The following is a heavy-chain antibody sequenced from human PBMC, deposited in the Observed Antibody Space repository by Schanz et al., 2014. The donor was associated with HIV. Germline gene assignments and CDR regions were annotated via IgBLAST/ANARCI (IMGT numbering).Heavy chain of an antibody. CDR3: ARGRYSGSYYNY. V-gene: IGHV1-69*13. CDR2: IIPIFATP. J-gene: IGHJ4*02. CDR1: GYTFISYG. D-gene: IGHD1-26*01. Sequence: QVQLVQSGTEVKKPGASVKVSCKASGYTFISYGISWVRQAPGQGLEWMGGIIPIFATPNYAQKFQGRVTITADESTSTAYMELSSLRSEDTAVYYCARGRYSGSYYNYWGQGTLVTVSS.